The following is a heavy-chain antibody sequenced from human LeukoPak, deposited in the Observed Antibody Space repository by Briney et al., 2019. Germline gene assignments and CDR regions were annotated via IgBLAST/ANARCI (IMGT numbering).Heavy chain of an antibody. J-gene: IGHJ4*02. D-gene: IGHD1-26*01. CDR3: AKESFRGAGFDY. Sequence: SETLSLTCAVYGGSFSDYYWTWIRQPPGKGLEWIGEINHSGSTNYNPSLKSRVTISVDTSKKQFFLRLSSVTAADTAVYYCAKESFRGAGFDYWGQGTLVTVSS. V-gene: IGHV4-34*01. CDR1: GGSFSDYY. CDR2: INHSGST.